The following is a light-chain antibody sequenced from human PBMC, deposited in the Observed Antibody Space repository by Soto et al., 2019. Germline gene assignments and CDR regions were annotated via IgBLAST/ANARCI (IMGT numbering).Light chain of an antibody. Sequence: DSKMTQSPAPLSRSVGDRVTINCRASQTISSWLAWYQQKPGKAPKLLIYKASTLKSGVPSRFSGSGSGTEFTLTISSLQPDDFATYYCQHYNSYSEAFGQGTNVDNK. V-gene: IGKV1-5*03. J-gene: IGKJ1*01. CDR2: KAS. CDR1: QTISSW. CDR3: QHYNSYSEA.